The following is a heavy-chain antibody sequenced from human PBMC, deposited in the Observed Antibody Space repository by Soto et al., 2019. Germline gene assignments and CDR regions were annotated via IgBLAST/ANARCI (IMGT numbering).Heavy chain of an antibody. V-gene: IGHV1-69*01. CDR3: ARDIPRGYSYGYPAGDY. Sequence: QVQLVQSGAEVKKPGSSVKVSCKASGGTFSSYAISWVRQAPGQGLEWMGGLIPIFGTANYAQKFQGRVTITADESTSTAYMELSSLRSEDTAVYYCARDIPRGYSYGYPAGDYWGQGTLVTVSS. CDR2: LIPIFGTA. CDR1: GGTFSSYA. J-gene: IGHJ4*02. D-gene: IGHD5-18*01.